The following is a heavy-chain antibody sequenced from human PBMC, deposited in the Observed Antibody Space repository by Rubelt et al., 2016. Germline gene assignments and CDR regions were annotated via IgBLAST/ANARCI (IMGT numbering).Heavy chain of an antibody. J-gene: IGHJ4*02. D-gene: IGHD2-2*01. CDR2: INHRGST. CDR1: GGSLSGYY. Sequence: QVHLQQWGAGLLKPSETLSLTCAVHGGSLSGYYWAWIRQAPGKGLEWIGEINHRGSTTYNPSLKSRVTISVDTSKSQFSLKLSSVTAADTAVYYCARRPAGLYQPIDHWGQGTLVTVSS. CDR3: ARRPAGLYQPIDH. V-gene: IGHV4-34*02.